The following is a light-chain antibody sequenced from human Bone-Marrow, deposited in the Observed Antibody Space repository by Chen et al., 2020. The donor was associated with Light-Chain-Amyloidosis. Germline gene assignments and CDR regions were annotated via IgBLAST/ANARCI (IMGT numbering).Light chain of an antibody. V-gene: IGLV3-21*02. Sequence: SYVLTQPSSVSVAPGQTATIACGGNNIGSTSVHWYQQTPGQAPLLVVYDDSDRPSGIPERLSGSNSGNTATLNISRVEAGDEADYHCQVWDRSSDRPVFGGGTKLTVL. CDR1: NIGSTS. CDR2: DDS. CDR3: QVWDRSSDRPV. J-gene: IGLJ3*02.